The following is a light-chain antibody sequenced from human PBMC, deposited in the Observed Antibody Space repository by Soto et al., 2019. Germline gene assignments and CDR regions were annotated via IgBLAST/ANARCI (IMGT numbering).Light chain of an antibody. Sequence: QSVLTQPPSASGTPGQRVTISCSGSSSNIGSNTVTWYQPLPGTAPKLLIYSNNQRPSGVPDRFSGSKSGTSASLAISGLQSEDESGYDCAAWDDSLNGLWVFGGGTKLTVL. CDR3: AAWDDSLNGLWV. J-gene: IGLJ3*02. V-gene: IGLV1-44*01. CDR2: SNN. CDR1: SSNIGSNT.